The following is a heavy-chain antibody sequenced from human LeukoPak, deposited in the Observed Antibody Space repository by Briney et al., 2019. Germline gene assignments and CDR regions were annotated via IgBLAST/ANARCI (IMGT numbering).Heavy chain of an antibody. CDR2: ISGSGGST. J-gene: IGHJ6*02. Sequence: GGSLRLSCAASGFTFSSYAMSWVRQAPGKGLEWVSAISGSGGSTYYADSVKGRFTISRDNSKNTLYLQMNSLRAEDTAVYYCAKALAAGGPYYYGMDVWGQGTTVTVSS. CDR1: GFTFSSYA. CDR3: AKALAAGGPYYYGMDV. D-gene: IGHD2-15*01. V-gene: IGHV3-23*01.